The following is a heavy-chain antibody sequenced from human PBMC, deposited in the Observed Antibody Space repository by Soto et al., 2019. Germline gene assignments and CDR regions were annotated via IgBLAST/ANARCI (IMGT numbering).Heavy chain of an antibody. CDR2: ISSDVVNY. V-gene: IGHV3-30-3*01. CDR1: GFTFSSFA. Sequence: QVQLVECGGGVVQPGRSLRLSCAASGFTFSSFAMHWVRQAPGKGLEWLAVISSDVVNYYYAESVKGRFTISRDNSKNTLYLLMNSLRNEDTAVYSCASGGAWTPEGLGYWGQGTLVTVSS. J-gene: IGHJ4*02. D-gene: IGHD2-15*01. CDR3: ASGGAWTPEGLGY.